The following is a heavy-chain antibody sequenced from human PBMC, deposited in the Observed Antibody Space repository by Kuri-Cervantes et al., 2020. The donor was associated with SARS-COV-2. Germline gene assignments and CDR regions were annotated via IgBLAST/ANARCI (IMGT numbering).Heavy chain of an antibody. CDR1: GFTFSSYS. CDR3: ASDRAGDTIFGVVIDY. CDR2: ISYDGSNK. D-gene: IGHD3-3*01. V-gene: IGHV3-30*03. Sequence: GGSLRLSCAASGFTFSSYSMNWVRQAPGKGLEWVAVISYDGSNKYYADSVKGRFTISRDNSKNPLYLQMNSLRAEDTAVYYCASDRAGDTIFGVVIDYWGQGTLVTVSS. J-gene: IGHJ4*02.